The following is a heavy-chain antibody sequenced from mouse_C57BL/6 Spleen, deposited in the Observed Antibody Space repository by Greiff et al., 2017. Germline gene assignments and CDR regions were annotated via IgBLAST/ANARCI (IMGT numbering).Heavy chain of an antibody. Sequence: VQLQQSGAELVKPGASVKLSCTASGFNIKDYYMHWVKQRTEQGLEWIGRIDPEDGETKYAPKFPGKATITADTSSNTAYLQLSSLTSEYTAVYYCAGYGCGGGDDMDYWGQGTSVTVSS. CDR2: IDPEDGET. CDR3: AGYGCGGGDDMDY. CDR1: GFNIKDYY. J-gene: IGHJ4*01. V-gene: IGHV14-2*01. D-gene: IGHD1-1*01.